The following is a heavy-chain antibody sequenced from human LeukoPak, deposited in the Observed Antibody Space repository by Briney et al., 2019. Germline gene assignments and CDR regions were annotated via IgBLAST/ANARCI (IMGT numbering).Heavy chain of an antibody. CDR1: GFTVSSNE. V-gene: IGHV3-38-3*01. D-gene: IGHD4-11*01. J-gene: IGHJ3*02. Sequence: GGSLRLSCAASGFTVSSNEMSWVRQAPGKGLEWVSSISGGSTYYADSRKGRFTISRDNSKNTLYLQMNSLRAEDTAVYYCARDLGYSNPRGAFDIWGQGTMVTVSS. CDR3: ARDLGYSNPRGAFDI. CDR2: ISGGST.